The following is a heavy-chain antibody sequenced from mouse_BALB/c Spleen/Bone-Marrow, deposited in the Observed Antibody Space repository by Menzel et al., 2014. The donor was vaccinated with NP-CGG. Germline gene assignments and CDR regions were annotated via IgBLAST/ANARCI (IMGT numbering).Heavy chain of an antibody. J-gene: IGHJ3*01. D-gene: IGHD1-1*02. CDR1: GYTFTSYS. CDR2: FYPGNGDT. CDR3: ARGWLITY. Sequence: QVQLQQSGAELVKPGASVKMSCKASGYTFTSYSMHWVKQTPGQGLEWIGTFYPGNGDTSYIQKFKGKATLTADTFSSTAYMQLSSLTSEDSAVYYCARGWLITYWGQGTLVTVSA. V-gene: IGHV1-12*01.